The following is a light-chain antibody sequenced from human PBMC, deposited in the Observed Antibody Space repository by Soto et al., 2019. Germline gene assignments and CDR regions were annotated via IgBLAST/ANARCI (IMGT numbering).Light chain of an antibody. CDR3: QQLNSYPIT. CDR2: AAS. V-gene: IGKV1-39*01. CDR1: QSISSF. J-gene: IGKJ5*01. Sequence: DIQMTQSPSSLSASVGDRVTITFRASQSISSFLNCYQQTPGKAPKLLIYAASSLQGGVPSRFSGSGSGTDFTLTISSLQPEDFATYFCQQLNSYPITFGQGTRLENK.